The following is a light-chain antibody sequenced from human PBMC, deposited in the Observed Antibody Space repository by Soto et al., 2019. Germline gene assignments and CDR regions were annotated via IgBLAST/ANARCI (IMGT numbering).Light chain of an antibody. Sequence: EIVLTQSPGTLSLSPGERATLSCRASQSVSSSYLAWYQQKPGQAPRLLLYGASSRATGIPERFSGSGSGTDVTRTISRLEPEDVAVYYCQQYGSSYTFGQGTKLEIK. J-gene: IGKJ2*01. CDR1: QSVSSSY. CDR2: GAS. CDR3: QQYGSSYT. V-gene: IGKV3-20*01.